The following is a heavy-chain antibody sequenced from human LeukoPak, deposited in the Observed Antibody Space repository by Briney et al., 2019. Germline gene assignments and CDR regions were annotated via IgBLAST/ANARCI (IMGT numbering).Heavy chain of an antibody. CDR2: IYYSGST. Sequence: PSETLSLTCTVSGGSISSGGYYWSWIRQHPGKGLEWIGYIYYSGSTYYNPSPKSRVTISVDTSKNQFSLKLSSVTAADTAVYYCARGGDIVVVPAALVWFDPWGQGTLVTVSS. CDR3: ARGGDIVVVPAALVWFDP. CDR1: GGSISSGGYY. J-gene: IGHJ5*02. D-gene: IGHD2-2*01. V-gene: IGHV4-31*03.